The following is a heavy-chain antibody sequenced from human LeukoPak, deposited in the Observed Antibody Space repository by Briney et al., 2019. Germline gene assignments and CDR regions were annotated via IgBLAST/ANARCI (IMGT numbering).Heavy chain of an antibody. CDR2: ISSSSSYI. J-gene: IGHJ4*02. CDR3: ASQGSTSDY. D-gene: IGHD5/OR15-5a*01. Sequence: PGGSLRLSCAASGFTFSSYSMNWVRQAPGKGLEWVSSISSSSSYIYYADSVKGRFTISRDNAKNSLYLQVKNLRAEDTAVYYCASQGSTSDYWGQGTLVTVSS. CDR1: GFTFSSYS. V-gene: IGHV3-21*01.